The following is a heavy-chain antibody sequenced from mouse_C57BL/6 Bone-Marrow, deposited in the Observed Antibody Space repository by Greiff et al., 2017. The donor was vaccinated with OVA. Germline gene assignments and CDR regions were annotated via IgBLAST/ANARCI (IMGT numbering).Heavy chain of an antibody. Sequence: EVKLVESGGGLVKPGESLKLSCAASGFTFSSYAMSWVRQTPEKRLEWVATISDGGSYTYYPANVKGRFTISRDNAKNNRYLQMSHLKSEDTAMYYCARDGGIYYGSSSYFDVWGTGTTVTVSS. V-gene: IGHV5-4*01. CDR3: ARDGGIYYGSSSYFDV. D-gene: IGHD1-1*01. J-gene: IGHJ1*03. CDR2: ISDGGSYT. CDR1: GFTFSSYA.